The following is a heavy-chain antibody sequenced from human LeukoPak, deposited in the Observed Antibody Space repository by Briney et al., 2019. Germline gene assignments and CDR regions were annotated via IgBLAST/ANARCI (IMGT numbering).Heavy chain of an antibody. CDR2: ISYNVANK. D-gene: IGHD2-15*01. J-gene: IGHJ1*01. V-gene: IGHV3-30*14. Sequence: PGRSLRLSCAASGFTFNSYAMHWVRQAPGQGLECVAVISYNVANKYYADSVNGRFTISRDNSKNTLYLQSNSLRSDDTAVYYCAREGYCSGGGCYIEYLKHWGQGTLVTVSS. CDR1: GFTFNSYA. CDR3: AREGYCSGGGCYIEYLKH.